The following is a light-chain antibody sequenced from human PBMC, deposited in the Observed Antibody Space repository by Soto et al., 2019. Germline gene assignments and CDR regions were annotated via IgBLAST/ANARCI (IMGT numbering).Light chain of an antibody. V-gene: IGLV2-8*01. Sequence: QSALTKPPSASGSPGQSVTISCTGTKNDIGVYDFVSWYQHHPGKAPRLIIYEVVQRPSGVPDRFSGSKSGNKASLTVSGLQAADEADYFCKSYAGSNTYVVGSGTKVTVL. J-gene: IGLJ1*01. CDR2: EVV. CDR1: KNDIGVYDF. CDR3: KSYAGSNTYV.